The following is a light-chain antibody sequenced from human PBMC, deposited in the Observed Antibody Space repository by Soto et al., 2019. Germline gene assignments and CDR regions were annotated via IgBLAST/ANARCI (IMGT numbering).Light chain of an antibody. J-gene: IGLJ3*02. CDR3: QSYDSSLSAWV. V-gene: IGLV1-40*01. Sequence: QSVLTQPPSVSGAPGQRVTISCTGSSSNIGAGYDVHWYQQLPGTAPKLLIYGDNNRPSGVPDRFSGSKSGTSASLAITGLQAEDEADYYCQSYDSSLSAWVFCGGTKVTGL. CDR2: GDN. CDR1: SSNIGAGYD.